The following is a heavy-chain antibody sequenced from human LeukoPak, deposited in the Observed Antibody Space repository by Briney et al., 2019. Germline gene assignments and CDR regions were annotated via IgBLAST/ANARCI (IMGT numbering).Heavy chain of an antibody. J-gene: IGHJ5*02. V-gene: IGHV5-51*01. CDR3: ASGYCSRASCQEWFDP. Sequence: GESLKISCKGSGYTFSNYWIAWVRQMPGKGLEWMAIIYPGASDTRYNPSFQGQVTISADKSLRTAYLQWRSLKASDTAMYYRASGYCSRASCQEWFDPWGQGTLVTVSS. CDR1: GYTFSNYW. D-gene: IGHD2-2*03. CDR2: IYPGASDT.